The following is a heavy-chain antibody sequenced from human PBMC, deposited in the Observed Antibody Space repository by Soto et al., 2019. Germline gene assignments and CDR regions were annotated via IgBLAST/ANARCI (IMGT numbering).Heavy chain of an antibody. CDR1: GGSISSSSYY. J-gene: IGHJ4*02. V-gene: IGHV4-39*01. CDR3: ARHTPHPTYDFWSGPPRATPSFDY. CDR2: IYYSGST. D-gene: IGHD3-3*01. Sequence: SETPSLTCTVSGGSISSSSYYWGWIRQPPGKGLEWIGSIYYSGSTYYNPSLKSRVTISVDTSKNQFSLKLSSVTAADTAVYYCARHTPHPTYDFWSGPPRATPSFDYWGQGTLVTVSS.